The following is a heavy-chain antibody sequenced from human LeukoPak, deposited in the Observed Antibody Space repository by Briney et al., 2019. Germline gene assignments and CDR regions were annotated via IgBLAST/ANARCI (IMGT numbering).Heavy chain of an antibody. CDR1: GFTLSSYV. J-gene: IGHJ4*02. Sequence: GGSLRLSCAAPGFTLSSYVMSWVRQAPGKGLEWVSGISGSGGSTNYADSVKGRFTISRDNSKNTLYPRMNSLRAEDTAVYYCAKDPGKYFDWLLSSGHYFDYWGQGTLVTVSS. V-gene: IGHV3-23*01. CDR2: ISGSGGST. D-gene: IGHD3-9*01. CDR3: AKDPGKYFDWLLSSGHYFDY.